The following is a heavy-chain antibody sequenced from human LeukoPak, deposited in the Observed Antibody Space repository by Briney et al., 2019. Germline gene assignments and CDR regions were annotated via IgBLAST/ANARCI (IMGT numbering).Heavy chain of an antibody. CDR2: IYYSGST. CDR1: GVSISSSSYY. Sequence: PSETLSLTCTVSGVSISSSSYYWGWIRQPPGKGLEWIGSIYYSGSTYYNPSLKSRVTISVDTSKNQFSLKLSSVTAADTAVYYCARLARYYYDSSAFDYWGQGTLVTVSS. V-gene: IGHV4-39*01. D-gene: IGHD3-22*01. J-gene: IGHJ4*02. CDR3: ARLARYYYDSSAFDY.